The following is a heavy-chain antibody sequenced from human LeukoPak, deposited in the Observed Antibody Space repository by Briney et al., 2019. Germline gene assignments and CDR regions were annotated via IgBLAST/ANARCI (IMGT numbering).Heavy chain of an antibody. CDR3: ARATGSGWTYYFDY. J-gene: IGHJ4*02. V-gene: IGHV1-46*01. Sequence: ASVKVSCKASGYTFTSYYMHWVRQAPGQGLEWMGIINPSGGSTRYAQKFQGRVTMTRDMSTSTAYMELRSLRSDDTAVYYCARATGSGWTYYFDYWGQGTLVTVSS. CDR1: GYTFTSYY. CDR2: INPSGGST. D-gene: IGHD6-19*01.